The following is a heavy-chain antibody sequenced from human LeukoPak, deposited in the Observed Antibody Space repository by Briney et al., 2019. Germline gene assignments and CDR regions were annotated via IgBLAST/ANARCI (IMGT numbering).Heavy chain of an antibody. CDR1: GYTFTSYG. V-gene: IGHV1-18*01. J-gene: IGHJ4*02. CDR3: ARVSPGGTMMVAAYYGY. CDR2: ISAYNGNT. D-gene: IGHD3-22*01. Sequence: ASVKVSCKASGYTFTSYGISWVRQAPGQGLEWMGWISAYNGNTNYAQKLQGRVTMTTDTSTSTAYMELRSLRSDDTAVYYCARVSPGGTMMVAAYYGYWGQGTLVTVSS.